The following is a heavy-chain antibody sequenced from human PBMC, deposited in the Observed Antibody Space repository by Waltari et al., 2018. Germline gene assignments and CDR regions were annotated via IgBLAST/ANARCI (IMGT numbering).Heavy chain of an antibody. Sequence: QVQLVESGGGVVQPGRSLRLSCAASGFTFSSYAMHWVRQAPGKGLGWVEVISYDGRNKYYADSVKGRFTISRDNSKNTLYLQMNSLRAEDTAVYYCARDGIVVVRRTNAFDIWGQGTMVTVSS. CDR2: ISYDGRNK. CDR1: GFTFSSYA. J-gene: IGHJ3*02. V-gene: IGHV3-30*04. D-gene: IGHD2-21*01. CDR3: ARDGIVVVRRTNAFDI.